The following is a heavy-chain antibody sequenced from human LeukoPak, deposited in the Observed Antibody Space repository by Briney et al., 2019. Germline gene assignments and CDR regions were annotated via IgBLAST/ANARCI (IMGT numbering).Heavy chain of an antibody. CDR1: GGSVSSGSYY. V-gene: IGHV4-61*01. Sequence: ETPSPTCTVSGGSVSSGSYYWSWIRQPPGKGLEWIGYIYYSGSTNYNPSLKSRVTISVDTSKNQFSLKLSSVTAADTAVYYCARYYDTSDYYDYWGQGTLVTVSS. J-gene: IGHJ4*02. CDR3: ARYYDTSDYYDY. CDR2: IYYSGST. D-gene: IGHD3-22*01.